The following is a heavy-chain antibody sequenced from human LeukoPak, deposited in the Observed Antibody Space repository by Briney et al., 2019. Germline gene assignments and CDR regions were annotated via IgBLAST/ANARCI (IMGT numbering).Heavy chain of an antibody. D-gene: IGHD3-3*01. CDR1: GFTFSSYA. CDR3: AKGRSTIFGVVTIPLYYMDV. V-gene: IGHV3-23*01. Sequence: GGSLRLSCAASGFTFSSYAMSWVRQAPGKGLEWVSGISGSGGSTHYADSVKGRFTISRDNSKNTLYLQMNSLRAEDTAVYYCAKGRSTIFGVVTIPLYYMDVWGKGTTVTVSS. CDR2: ISGSGGST. J-gene: IGHJ6*03.